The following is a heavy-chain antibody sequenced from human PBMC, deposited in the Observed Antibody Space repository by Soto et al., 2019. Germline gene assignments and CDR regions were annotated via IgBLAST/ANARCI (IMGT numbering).Heavy chain of an antibody. V-gene: IGHV3-48*02. CDR1: GFPFSTYA. CDR3: ARDLSH. J-gene: IGHJ4*02. CDR2: INSDSTTT. Sequence: DVHLVESEGGLVQPGGSLRLSCAVSGFPFSTYAMHWVRQAPGKGLEWISYINSDSTTTFHADSVKGRFTVSRDNAKNSLYLQMSSLRHEDTAVYYCARDLSHWGQGTLVTVSS.